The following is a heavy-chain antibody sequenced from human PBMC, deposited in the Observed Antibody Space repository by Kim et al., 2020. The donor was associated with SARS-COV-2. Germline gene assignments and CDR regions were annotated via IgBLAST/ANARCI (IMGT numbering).Heavy chain of an antibody. CDR1: GYTLTTLS. Sequence: ASVKVSCKVSGYTLTTLSIHWVRQAPGKGLEWMGGFDPEDGEIIYAQKFQGRVTMTEDSSTDTAHMHLSSLRSEDTAVYYCATDPGISMAAPGGSWGQG. CDR2: FDPEDGEI. V-gene: IGHV1-24*01. J-gene: IGHJ5*02. CDR3: ATDPGISMAAPGGS. D-gene: IGHD6-19*01.